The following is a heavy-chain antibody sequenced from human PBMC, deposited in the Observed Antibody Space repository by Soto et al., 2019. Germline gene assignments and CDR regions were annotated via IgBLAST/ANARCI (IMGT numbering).Heavy chain of an antibody. J-gene: IGHJ6*02. CDR1: GGPFSGYY. Sequence: SETLSLTCAVYGGPFSGYYWSWIRQPPGKGLEWIGEINHSGSTNYNPSLKSRVTISVDTSKNQFSLKLSSVTAADTAVYYCARHKTYYYDSSGYSYYYYYYGMDVWGQGTTVTVSS. D-gene: IGHD3-22*01. CDR3: ARHKTYYYDSSGYSYYYYYYGMDV. V-gene: IGHV4-34*01. CDR2: INHSGST.